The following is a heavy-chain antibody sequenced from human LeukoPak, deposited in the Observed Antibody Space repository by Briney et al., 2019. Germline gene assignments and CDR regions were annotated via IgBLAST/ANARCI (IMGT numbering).Heavy chain of an antibody. CDR1: GFTFGDYA. Sequence: GGSLRLSCTASGFTFGDYAMSWVRQAPGKGLEWVGFIRSKAYGGTTEYAASVKGRFTISRDDSKSIAYLRMNSLKTEDTAVYYCTRRKATGWNWFDPWGQGTLVTVSS. V-gene: IGHV3-49*04. CDR2: IRSKAYGGTT. D-gene: IGHD2-15*01. CDR3: TRRKATGWNWFDP. J-gene: IGHJ5*02.